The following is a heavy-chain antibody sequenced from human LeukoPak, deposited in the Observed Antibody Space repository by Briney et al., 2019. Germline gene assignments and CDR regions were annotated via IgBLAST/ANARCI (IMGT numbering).Heavy chain of an antibody. CDR2: ISSSSTNI. Sequence: GGSLRLSCAASGFTFNSYSMNWVRQAPGKGLGWVSSISSSSTNIYYADSMKGRFTISRDNAKNSLYLQMNSLRVEDAAVYYCARDQYYDSSGYSNYYYGMDVWGQGTTVTVSS. V-gene: IGHV3-21*01. CDR3: ARDQYYDSSGYSNYYYGMDV. D-gene: IGHD3-22*01. CDR1: GFTFNSYS. J-gene: IGHJ6*02.